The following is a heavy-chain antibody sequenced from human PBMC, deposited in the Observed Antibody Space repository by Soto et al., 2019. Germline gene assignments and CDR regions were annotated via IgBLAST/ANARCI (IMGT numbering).Heavy chain of an antibody. D-gene: IGHD5-18*01. J-gene: IGHJ3*02. CDR1: GYTFTSYA. V-gene: IGHV1-3*01. CDR3: ARGSSGIQLWYDAFDI. CDR2: INAGNGNT. Sequence: ASVKVSCKASGYTFTSYAMHWVRQAPGQRLEWMGWINAGNGNTKYSQKFQGRVTITRDTSASTAYMELSSLRSEDTVVYYCARGSSGIQLWYDAFDIWGQGTMVTVSS.